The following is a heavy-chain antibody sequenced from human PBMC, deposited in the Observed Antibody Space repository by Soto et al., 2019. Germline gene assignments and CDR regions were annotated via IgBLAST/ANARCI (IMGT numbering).Heavy chain of an antibody. CDR3: ARDQDILTGSYYYYYGMDV. Sequence: ASVKVSCKASGYTFTSYGLSWVRQAPGQGLEWMGWISAYNGNTNYAQKLQGRVTMTTDTSTSTAYMELRSLRSDDTAVYYCARDQDILTGSYYYYYGMDVWGQGTTVTVSS. V-gene: IGHV1-18*04. CDR1: GYTFTSYG. CDR2: ISAYNGNT. J-gene: IGHJ6*02. D-gene: IGHD3-9*01.